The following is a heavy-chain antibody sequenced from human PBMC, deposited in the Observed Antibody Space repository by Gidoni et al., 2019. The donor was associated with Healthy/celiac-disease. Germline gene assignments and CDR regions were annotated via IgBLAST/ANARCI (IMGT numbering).Heavy chain of an antibody. D-gene: IGHD3-22*01. J-gene: IGHJ5*02. V-gene: IGHV4-34*01. CDR3: ARGGGYYYDSSASWFDP. CDR2: INHSGST. CDR1: GGSFSGYY. Sequence: QVQLQQWGAGLLKPSETLSLTCAVYGGSFSGYYWSWIRQPPGKGLEWIGEINHSGSTNYNPSLKSRVTISVDTSKNQFSLKLSSVTAADTAGYYCARGGGYYYDSSASWFDPWGQGTLVTVSS.